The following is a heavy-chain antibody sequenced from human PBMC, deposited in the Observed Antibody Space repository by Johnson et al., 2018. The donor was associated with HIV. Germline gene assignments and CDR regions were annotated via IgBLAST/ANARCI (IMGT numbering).Heavy chain of an antibody. V-gene: IGHV3-30*02. CDR2: IRYDGNNK. D-gene: IGHD6-19*01. Sequence: VQLVESGGGVVQPGGSLKLSCAASGFTFRSYGIHWVRQAPGKGLEWVAFIRYDGNNKYYADFVKGRFTISRDNSKNTLYLQMNSLRAEDTAVYYCGALAGIVSAFDIWGQGTMVTVSS. CDR3: GALAGIVSAFDI. CDR1: GFTFRSYG. J-gene: IGHJ3*02.